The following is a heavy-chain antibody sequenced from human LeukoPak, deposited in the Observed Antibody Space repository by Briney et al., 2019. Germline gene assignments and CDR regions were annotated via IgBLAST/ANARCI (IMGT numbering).Heavy chain of an antibody. V-gene: IGHV4-31*03. CDR3: ARGHYDFWSGYFSWFDP. J-gene: IGHJ5*02. CDR2: IYYSGST. CDR1: GGSISSGGYY. Sequence: PSQTLSLTCTVSGGSISSGGYYWSWIRQHPGTGLEWIGYIYYSGSTYYNPSLKSRVTISVDTSKNQFSLKLSSVTAADTAVYYCARGHYDFWSGYFSWFDPWGQGTLVTVSS. D-gene: IGHD3-3*01.